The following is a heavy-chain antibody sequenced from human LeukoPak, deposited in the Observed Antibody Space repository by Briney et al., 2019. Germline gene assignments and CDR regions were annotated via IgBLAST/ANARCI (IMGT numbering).Heavy chain of an antibody. CDR1: GFTFTSSA. D-gene: IGHD1-1*01. CDR3: ATDDVTTGAKTALGY. Sequence: SVKVSCKASGFTFTSSAVQWVRQARGQGLEWIGWIVVGSGNTNYAQKFQERVTINRDMSTSTAYMELSSLRSEDTAVYYCATDDVTTGAKTALGYWGQGTLVTVSS. V-gene: IGHV1-58*01. CDR2: IVVGSGNT. J-gene: IGHJ4*02.